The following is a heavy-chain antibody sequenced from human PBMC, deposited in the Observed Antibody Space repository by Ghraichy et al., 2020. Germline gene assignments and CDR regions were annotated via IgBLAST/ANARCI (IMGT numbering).Heavy chain of an antibody. Sequence: GGSLRLSCSASGFTFNEHAMHWVRQAPGKGLEWVAIIWFDASNQHYADSVKGRFTISRDNSKNIVYLQMNSLRAEETTIYYFVNPRDTTLVTNYLDYWCPGTLVTFSS. D-gene: IGHD5-18*01. V-gene: IGHV3-33*06. CDR3: VNPRDTTLVTNYLDY. J-gene: IGHJ4*02. CDR1: GFTFNEHA. CDR2: IWFDASNQ.